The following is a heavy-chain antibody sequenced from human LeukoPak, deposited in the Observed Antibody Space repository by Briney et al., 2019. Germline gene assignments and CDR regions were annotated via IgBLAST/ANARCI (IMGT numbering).Heavy chain of an antibody. CDR3: ARGSRVAGSSIDAFDI. V-gene: IGHV4-34*01. J-gene: IGHJ3*02. Sequence: PSENLSLTWAVYGGSFSGYYWSWMRQPPGKGLEWIGEINHSGSTNYNPSLKSRVTISVDTSKNQFSLKLSSVTAADTAVYYCARGSRVAGSSIDAFDIWGQGTMVTVSS. CDR2: INHSGST. CDR1: GGSFSGYY. D-gene: IGHD1-26*01.